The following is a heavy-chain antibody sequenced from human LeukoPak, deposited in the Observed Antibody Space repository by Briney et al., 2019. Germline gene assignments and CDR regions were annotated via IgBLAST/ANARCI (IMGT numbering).Heavy chain of an antibody. Sequence: PGGSLRLSCGASGFTFSSYEMNWVRQAPGKGLEWVSYISTSGTTIYYADSVKGRFTISRDNAKNSLYLQMNSLRAEDTAVYYCAREGLQFDYWGQGTLVTVSS. J-gene: IGHJ4*02. V-gene: IGHV3-48*03. CDR2: ISTSGTTI. D-gene: IGHD2-21*02. CDR3: AREGLQFDY. CDR1: GFTFSSYE.